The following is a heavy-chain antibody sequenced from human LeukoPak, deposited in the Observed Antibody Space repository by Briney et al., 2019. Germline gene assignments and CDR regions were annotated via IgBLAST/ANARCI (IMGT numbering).Heavy chain of an antibody. CDR1: GFTFGDYA. Sequence: QAGGSLRLSCTASGFTFGDYAMSWVRQAPGKGLEWVGFIRSKAYGGTTEYAASVKGRFTISRDDSKSIAYLQMNGLKTEDTAVYYCTSELVYGSGSYDHDYWGQGTLVTVSS. J-gene: IGHJ4*02. D-gene: IGHD3-10*01. V-gene: IGHV3-49*04. CDR3: TSELVYGSGSYDHDY. CDR2: IRSKAYGGTT.